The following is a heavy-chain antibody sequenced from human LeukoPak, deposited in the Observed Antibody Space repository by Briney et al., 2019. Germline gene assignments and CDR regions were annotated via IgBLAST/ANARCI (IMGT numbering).Heavy chain of an antibody. V-gene: IGHV3-21*01. Sequence: PGGSLRLSCAASGFTFSSYSMNWVRQAPGKGLEWVSSISSSSSYIYYADSVKGRSTISRDNAKNSLYLQMNNLRAEDTAVYYCARGYCSSTSCYHAFDIWGQGTMVTVSS. J-gene: IGHJ3*02. CDR3: ARGYCSSTSCYHAFDI. CDR2: ISSSSSYI. D-gene: IGHD2-2*01. CDR1: GFTFSSYS.